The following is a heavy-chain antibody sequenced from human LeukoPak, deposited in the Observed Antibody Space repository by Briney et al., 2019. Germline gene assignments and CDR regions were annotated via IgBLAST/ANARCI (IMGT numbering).Heavy chain of an antibody. CDR2: INPNSGGT. D-gene: IGHD2-2*01. J-gene: IGHJ5*02. V-gene: IGHV1-2*02. CDR3: ARRQTYCSSTSCYYNWFDP. CDR1: GYTFTSYY. Sequence: ASVKVSCKASGYTFTSYYMHWVRQAPGQGLEWMGWINPNSGGTNYAQKFQGRVTMTRDTSISTAYMELSRLRSDDTAVYYCARRQTYCSSTSCYYNWFDPWGQGTLVTVSS.